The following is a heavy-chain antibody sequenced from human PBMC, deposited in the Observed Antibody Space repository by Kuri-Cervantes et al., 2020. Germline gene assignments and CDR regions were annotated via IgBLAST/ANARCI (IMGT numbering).Heavy chain of an antibody. CDR3: ARDGFSRSYYLYYGMDV. D-gene: IGHD1-26*01. CDR1: GFTFSSYS. V-gene: IGHV3-21*01. Sequence: GGSLRLSCAASGFTFSSYSMNWVRQAPGKGLEWVSSISSSSSYIYYADSVKGRFTISRDNAKNSLYLQMNSLRAEDTAVYYCARDGFSRSYYLYYGMDVWGQGTTVTVSS. J-gene: IGHJ6*02. CDR2: ISSSSSYI.